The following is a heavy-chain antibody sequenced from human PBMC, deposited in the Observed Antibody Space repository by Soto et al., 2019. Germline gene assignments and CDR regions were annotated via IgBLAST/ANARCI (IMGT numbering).Heavy chain of an antibody. CDR3: AGGPYYYYGMAV. CDR1: GGSISSYY. D-gene: IGHD6-25*01. J-gene: IGHJ6*02. CDR2: IYYGGST. Sequence: SETLSLTCTVSGGSISSYYWNWIRQPPGKGLEWIGYIYYGGSTTYNPSLKSRVTISVDTSKNQFSLKLDSVTAADTAVYYCAGGPYYYYGMAVWGQGTSVTVS. V-gene: IGHV4-59*01.